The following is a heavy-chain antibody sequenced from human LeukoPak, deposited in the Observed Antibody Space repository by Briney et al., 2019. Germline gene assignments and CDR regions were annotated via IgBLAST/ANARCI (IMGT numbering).Heavy chain of an antibody. CDR3: ARGSGGYSVRVDY. D-gene: IGHD5/OR15-5a*01. CDR1: GFTFSSYG. Sequence: GGSLRLSCAASGFTFSSYGMHWVRQAPGKGLEWVAFIRYDGSNKYYADSVKGRFTISRDNAKNSLYLQMDSLRAEDTAVYYCARGSGGYSVRVDYWGQGTLVTVSS. V-gene: IGHV3-30*02. J-gene: IGHJ4*02. CDR2: IRYDGSNK.